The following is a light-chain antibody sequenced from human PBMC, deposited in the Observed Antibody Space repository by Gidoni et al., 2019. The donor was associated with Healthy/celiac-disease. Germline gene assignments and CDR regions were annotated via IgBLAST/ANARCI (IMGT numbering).Light chain of an antibody. Sequence: SYELTQTPSVSVSPGQTARITCSGDALPKQYAYWYQQKPGQAPVLVIYKDSERPSGIPERFSGSSSRTTVTLTISGVQAEDEADYYCQSADSSGTYRVFGGGTKLTVL. V-gene: IGLV3-25*03. CDR2: KDS. CDR3: QSADSSGTYRV. CDR1: ALPKQY. J-gene: IGLJ3*02.